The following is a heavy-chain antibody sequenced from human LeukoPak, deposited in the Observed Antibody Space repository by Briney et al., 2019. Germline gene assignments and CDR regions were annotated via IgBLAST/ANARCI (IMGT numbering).Heavy chain of an antibody. V-gene: IGHV1-69*13. CDR2: IIPIFGTT. J-gene: IGHJ6*02. D-gene: IGHD3-22*01. CDR1: GGTFSRYG. CDR3: ARSFPHYYDSSGYYRDHFYYYGMDV. Sequence: GASVKVSCKASGGTFSRYGITWVRQAPGQGLEWMGGIIPIFGTTNYAQKFQGRITITADESTSTAYMELSSLRSEDTAVYYCARSFPHYYDSSGYYRDHFYYYGMDVWGQGTTVTVSS.